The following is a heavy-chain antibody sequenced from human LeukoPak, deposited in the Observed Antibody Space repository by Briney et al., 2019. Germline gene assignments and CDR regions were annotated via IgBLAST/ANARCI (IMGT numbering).Heavy chain of an antibody. Sequence: SETLSLTCTVSGGSISSYYWSWIRQPPGKGLEWIGYIYYSGSTYYNPSLKSRVTISVDTSKNQFSLKLSSVTAADTAVYYCARLGIAVAVIDYWGQGTLVTVSS. J-gene: IGHJ4*02. CDR3: ARLGIAVAVIDY. D-gene: IGHD6-19*01. CDR2: IYYSGST. CDR1: GGSISSYY. V-gene: IGHV4-59*04.